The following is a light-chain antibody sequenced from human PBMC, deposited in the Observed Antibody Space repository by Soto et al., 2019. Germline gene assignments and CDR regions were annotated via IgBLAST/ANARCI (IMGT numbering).Light chain of an antibody. J-gene: IGKJ5*01. CDR2: DAS. Sequence: DIQMPQSPSSMSASVGDRVTITCRASQGIRSWLAWYQQKPGKAPKLLIYDASSLQSGVPSRFSGSGSGTDFTLTISSLQPEDFATYYCQQANSFPITFGQGTRLEIK. CDR1: QGIRSW. V-gene: IGKV1D-12*01. CDR3: QQANSFPIT.